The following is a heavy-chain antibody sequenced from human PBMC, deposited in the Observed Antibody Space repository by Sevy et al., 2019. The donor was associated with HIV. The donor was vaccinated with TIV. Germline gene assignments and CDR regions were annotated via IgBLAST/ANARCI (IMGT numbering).Heavy chain of an antibody. J-gene: IGHJ3*02. D-gene: IGHD4-17*01. V-gene: IGHV3-11*01. Sequence: GGSLRLSCAASGFTFSDSYMSWIRQAPGKGLESLAFISSRATTIWYADSVKGRFTISRDNAENSLYMQMNSLRAEDTALYYCAKDMSQFDYDAWGIFDIWGQGTMVTVSS. CDR1: GFTFSDSY. CDR3: AKDMSQFDYDAWGIFDI. CDR2: ISSRATTI.